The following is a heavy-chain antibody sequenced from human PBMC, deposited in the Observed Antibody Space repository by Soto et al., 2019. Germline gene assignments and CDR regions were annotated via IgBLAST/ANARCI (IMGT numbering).Heavy chain of an antibody. CDR1: GYPFSSYA. J-gene: IGHJ4*02. D-gene: IGHD4-17*01. CDR2: INAGNGNT. CDR3: ASSFYGDYLYY. V-gene: IGHV1-3*01. Sequence: XAVKVSCPGSGYPFSSYAMHWVRQAPGQRLEWMGWINAGNGNTKYSQKFQGRVTITRDTSASTAYMELSSLRSEDTAVYYCASSFYGDYLYYWGQGTLVTV.